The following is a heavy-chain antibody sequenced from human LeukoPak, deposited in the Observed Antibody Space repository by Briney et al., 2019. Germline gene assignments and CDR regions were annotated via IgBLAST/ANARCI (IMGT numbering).Heavy chain of an antibody. D-gene: IGHD6-13*01. V-gene: IGHV3-21*04. J-gene: IGHJ4*02. CDR1: GFTFSSYS. CDR3: AKVRSSSWYTPFDY. Sequence: GGSLRLSCAASGFTFSSYSMNWVRQAPGKGLEWVSSISSSSSYIYYADSVKGRFTISRDNAKNPLYLQMNSLRAEDTAVYYCAKVRSSSWYTPFDYWGQGTLVTVSS. CDR2: ISSSSSYI.